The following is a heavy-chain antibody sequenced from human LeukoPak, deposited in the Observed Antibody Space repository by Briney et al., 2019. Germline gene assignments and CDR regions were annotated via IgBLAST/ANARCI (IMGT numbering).Heavy chain of an antibody. D-gene: IGHD5-18*01. CDR2: INPSGGST. Sequence: ASVKVSCKASGYTFTSYYMHWVRQAPGQGLEWMGIINPSGGSTSYAQKFQGRVTMTRDTSTSTVYMELSRLRSDDTAVYYCATLIMEKYSYGFDYWGQGTLVTVSS. V-gene: IGHV1-46*01. CDR1: GYTFTSYY. CDR3: ATLIMEKYSYGFDY. J-gene: IGHJ4*02.